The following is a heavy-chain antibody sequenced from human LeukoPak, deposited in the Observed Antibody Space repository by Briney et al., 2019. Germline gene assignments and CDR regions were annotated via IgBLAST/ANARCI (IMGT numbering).Heavy chain of an antibody. D-gene: IGHD2-21*01. J-gene: IGHJ3*02. Sequence: AAVHVSCQPSRYSLTSYFIHGVRQAPGEGGAWMGIIYLTGGGTRHAQQFQDRVTITRDTSPSTVYTELSIFGSEGTSLYYGGRGRVSATDGFDIWGQGTTVIVSS. V-gene: IGHV1-46*01. CDR3: GRGRVSATDGFDI. CDR1: RYSLTSYF. CDR2: IYLTGGGT.